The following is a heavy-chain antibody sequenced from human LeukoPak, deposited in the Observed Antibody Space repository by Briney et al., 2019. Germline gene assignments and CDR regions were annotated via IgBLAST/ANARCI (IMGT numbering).Heavy chain of an antibody. CDR2: ISYDGSNK. J-gene: IGHJ4*02. V-gene: IGHV3-30*18. D-gene: IGHD3-9*01. CDR3: AKNRDDWLLNYFDY. Sequence: GGSLRLSCAASGFTFSSYGMHWVRQAPGKGLEWVAVISYDGSNKYYADSVKGRFTISRVNSKNTLYLQMNSLRAEDTAVYYCAKNRDDWLLNYFDYWGQGTLVTVSS. CDR1: GFTFSSYG.